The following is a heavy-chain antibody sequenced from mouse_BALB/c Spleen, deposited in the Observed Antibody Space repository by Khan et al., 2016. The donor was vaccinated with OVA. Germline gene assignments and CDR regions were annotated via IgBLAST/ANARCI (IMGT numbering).Heavy chain of an antibody. CDR2: IWDDGST. CDR1: GFSFTDYG. J-gene: IGHJ1*01. V-gene: IGHV2-3*01. Sequence: VQLQESGPGLVAPSQSLSITCTVSGFSFTDYGVSWVRQPPGKGLEWLGVIWDDGSTNYHSALRSRLSISKDNSKSQVFLKLNSLQSDDTATYYCAKGGASVGGYLDVWGAGTTVTVSS. D-gene: IGHD1-1*02. CDR3: AKGGASVGGYLDV.